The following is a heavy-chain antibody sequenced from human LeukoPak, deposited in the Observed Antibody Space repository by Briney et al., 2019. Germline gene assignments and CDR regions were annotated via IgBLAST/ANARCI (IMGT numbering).Heavy chain of an antibody. Sequence: ASVKVSCKASGYTFTGHYMHWVRQAPGQGLEWMGWINPNSGGTNYAQKFQGRVTMTRDTSISTAYMELSRLRSDDTAGYYCSRDRLELLLDYWGQGTLVSVSS. J-gene: IGHJ4*02. CDR1: GYTFTGHY. CDR3: SRDRLELLLDY. D-gene: IGHD1-26*01. V-gene: IGHV1-2*02. CDR2: INPNSGGT.